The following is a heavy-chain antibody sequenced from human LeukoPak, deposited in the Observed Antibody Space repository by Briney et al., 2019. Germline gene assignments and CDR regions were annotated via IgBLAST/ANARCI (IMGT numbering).Heavy chain of an antibody. J-gene: IGHJ4*02. CDR1: GFTFDDFP. V-gene: IGHV3-43*02. CDR3: AKDYY. CDR2: ISGDGGTT. Sequence: GGSLRLSCAASGFTFDDFPMHWVRQVPGKGLEWVSLISGDGGTTFYADSVKGRFTISRDNSKNSLYLQMNSLRNDDSALYYCAKDYYWGQGTLVTVSS.